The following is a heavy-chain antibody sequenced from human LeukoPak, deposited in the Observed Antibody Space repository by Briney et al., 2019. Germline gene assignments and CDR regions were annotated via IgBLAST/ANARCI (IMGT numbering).Heavy chain of an antibody. V-gene: IGHV1-2*02. D-gene: IGHD3-22*01. CDR2: INPNSGGT. CDR3: ARGSYDSSDYEYFQH. CDR1: GYTFTGHY. J-gene: IGHJ1*01. Sequence: ASVKVSCKASGYTFTGHYIHWVRQAPGQGLEWMGWINPNSGGTNYAQNSQGRVTMTRDTSIITAYMELSSLRSDDTAVYFCARGSYDSSDYEYFQHWGQGTLVTVSS.